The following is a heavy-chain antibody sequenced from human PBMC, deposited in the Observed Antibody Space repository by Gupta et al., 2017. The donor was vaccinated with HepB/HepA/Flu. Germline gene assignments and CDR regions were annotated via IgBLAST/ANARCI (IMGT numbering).Heavy chain of an antibody. Sequence: QVQLVESGGGVVQPGRSLRLSCAASGFTFSSYGMHWVRQAPGKGLEWVAVISYDGSNKYYADSVKGRFTISRDNSKNTLYLQMNSLRAEDTAVYYCAKDSSSWPYYFDYWGQGTLVTVSS. CDR1: GFTFSSYG. J-gene: IGHJ4*02. CDR2: ISYDGSNK. V-gene: IGHV3-30*18. CDR3: AKDSSSWPYYFDY. D-gene: IGHD6-13*01.